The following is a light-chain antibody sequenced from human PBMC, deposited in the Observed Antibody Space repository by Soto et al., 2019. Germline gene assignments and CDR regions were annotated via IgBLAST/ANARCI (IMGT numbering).Light chain of an antibody. J-gene: IGKJ4*01. V-gene: IGKV3-15*01. CDR3: QEYSLWPLT. CDR1: QSVTNN. CDR2: GAS. Sequence: EIVMTQSPATLSATPGERATLSCRVSQSVTNNLAWYHQKAGQAPRLLIYGASTRAPGIPARFSGSGSGTEFSLTISSLPSEDFAVYFWQEYSLWPLTFGGGTTVDI.